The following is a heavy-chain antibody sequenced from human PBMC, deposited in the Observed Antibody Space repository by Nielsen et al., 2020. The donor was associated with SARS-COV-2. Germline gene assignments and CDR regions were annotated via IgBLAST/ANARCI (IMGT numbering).Heavy chain of an antibody. CDR3: ARGGGYNYGILDY. Sequence: KVSCKGSGYSFTSYWIAWVRQMPGKGLEWMGIIYPGDSDTRYSPSFQGQVTISADKSISTTYLEWNSLKASDSAMYYCARGGGYNYGILDYWGQGTLVTVSS. D-gene: IGHD5-18*01. CDR2: IYPGDSDT. J-gene: IGHJ4*02. V-gene: IGHV5-51*01. CDR1: GYSFTSYW.